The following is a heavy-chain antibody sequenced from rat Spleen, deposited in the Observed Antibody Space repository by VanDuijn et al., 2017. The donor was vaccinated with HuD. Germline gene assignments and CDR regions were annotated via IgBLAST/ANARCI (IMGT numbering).Heavy chain of an antibody. CDR1: GYSITSNY. CDR3: ARWPITTPFDY. D-gene: IGHD1-10*01. CDR2: IDYSGRT. Sequence: EVQLQESGPGLVKPSQSLSLTCSVTGYSITSNYWGWIRKFPGNKMEWMGYIDYSGRTSYNPSLKSRISITRDTSKNQFFLQLNSVTTEDTATYYCARWPITTPFDYWGQGVMVTVSS. J-gene: IGHJ2*01. V-gene: IGHV3-1*01.